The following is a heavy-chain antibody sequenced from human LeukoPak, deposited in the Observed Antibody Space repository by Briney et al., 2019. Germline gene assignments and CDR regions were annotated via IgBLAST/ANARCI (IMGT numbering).Heavy chain of an antibody. D-gene: IGHD3-22*01. CDR3: ARDASHTMIVVVRDALDI. CDR1: GYTFTSYA. Sequence: ASVKVSCKASGYTFTSYAMNWVRQAPGQGLEWMGWINTSTGNPTYAQGFTGRFVFSLDTSVSTAYLQISSLKAEDTAVYYCARDASHTMIVVVRDALDIWGQGTMVTVSS. J-gene: IGHJ3*02. V-gene: IGHV7-4-1*02. CDR2: INTSTGNP.